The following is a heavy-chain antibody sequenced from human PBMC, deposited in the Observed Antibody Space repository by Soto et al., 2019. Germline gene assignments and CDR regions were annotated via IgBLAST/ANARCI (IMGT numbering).Heavy chain of an antibody. J-gene: IGHJ4*02. D-gene: IGHD3-3*01. CDR1: GFSLSTSGVG. Sequence: QITLKESGPTLVKPTQTLTLTCTFSGFSLSTSGVGVGWIRQPPGKALECLALIYWDGNKRYSPSLKSRLTIXRDTSKNHVVLTMTNMDPVDTATYYCAHVLRPYLDSWGQGTLVTVSS. CDR3: AHVLRPYLDS. V-gene: IGHV2-5*02. CDR2: IYWDGNK.